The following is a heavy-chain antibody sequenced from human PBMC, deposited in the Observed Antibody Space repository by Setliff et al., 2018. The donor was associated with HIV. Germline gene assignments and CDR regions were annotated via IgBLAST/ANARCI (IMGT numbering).Heavy chain of an antibody. CDR3: GRHNSHGLGGGAGGDFDI. Sequence: SETLSLTCAVYGDSFSGSYWSWIRQSPGTGLEWIGEVNHNGGTNYNPSLKSRVVVSVDRSKNQFSLKLISVTAADTAVYYCGRHNSHGLGGGAGGDFDIWGQGTMVTVSS. CDR1: GDSFSGSY. J-gene: IGHJ3*02. D-gene: IGHD2-21*01. V-gene: IGHV4-34*01. CDR2: VNHNGGT.